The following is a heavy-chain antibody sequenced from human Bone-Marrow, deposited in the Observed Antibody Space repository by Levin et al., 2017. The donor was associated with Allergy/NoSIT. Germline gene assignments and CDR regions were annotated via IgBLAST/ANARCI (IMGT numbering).Heavy chain of an antibody. D-gene: IGHD1-14*01. CDR1: GLSFSSFA. CDR2: IADDGSHQ. CDR3: ASPAKPESNH. Sequence: SGGSLRLSCAASGLSFSSFAMHWVRLAPGKGLEWVAGIADDGSHQHYADSVKGRFIISRDNSKNTLFLQMNSLRADDTALYYCASPAKPESNHWGQGTQVTVSS. V-gene: IGHV3-30*04. J-gene: IGHJ1*01.